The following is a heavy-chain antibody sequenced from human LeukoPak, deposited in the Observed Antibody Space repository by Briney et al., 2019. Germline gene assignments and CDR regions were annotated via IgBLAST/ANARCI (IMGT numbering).Heavy chain of an antibody. CDR2: IYTSGST. Sequence: PSETLSLTCTVSGGSISSYYWSWIRQPAGKGLEWIGRIYTSGSTNYNPSLKSRVTMSVDTSKNQFSLKLSSVTAADTAVYYCARDRSGGGYYYELSLFDPWGQGTLVTVSS. D-gene: IGHD3-22*01. V-gene: IGHV4-4*07. CDR1: GGSISSYY. CDR3: ARDRSGGGYYYELSLFDP. J-gene: IGHJ5*02.